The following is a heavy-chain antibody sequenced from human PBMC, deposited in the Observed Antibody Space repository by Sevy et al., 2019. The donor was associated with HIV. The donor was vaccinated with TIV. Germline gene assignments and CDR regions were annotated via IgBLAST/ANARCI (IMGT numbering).Heavy chain of an antibody. J-gene: IGHJ4*02. Sequence: ASVKVSCKASGGTFSSYAISWVRQAPGQGLEWMGGIIPIFGTANYAQKFQGRVTITADESTSTAYMELSSLGSEDTAVYYCARGTQYYYDSSGYFDYWGQGTLVTVSS. V-gene: IGHV1-69*13. CDR3: ARGTQYYYDSSGYFDY. CDR1: GGTFSSYA. CDR2: IIPIFGTA. D-gene: IGHD3-22*01.